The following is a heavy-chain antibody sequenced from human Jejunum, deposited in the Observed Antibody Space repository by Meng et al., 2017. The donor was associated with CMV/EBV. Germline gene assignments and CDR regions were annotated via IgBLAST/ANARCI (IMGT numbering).Heavy chain of an antibody. Sequence: CAASVFTFHAYTMTWVRQAPGKGLEWVSHIYGSGHEIHYADSVKGRFTISRDNSRNTLYLEMNSLRTEDTAVYFCAKWLAEQSVFHYWGQGTLVTVSS. CDR2: IYGSGHEI. V-gene: IGHV3-23*01. CDR1: VFTFHAYT. J-gene: IGHJ4*02. D-gene: IGHD1/OR15-1a*01. CDR3: AKWLAEQSVFHY.